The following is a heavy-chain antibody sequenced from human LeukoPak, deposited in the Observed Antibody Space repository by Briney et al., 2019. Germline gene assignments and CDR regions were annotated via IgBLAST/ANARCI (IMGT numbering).Heavy chain of an antibody. Sequence: GGSLRLSCAASGFTFSSYVMHWVRQAPGKGLEWVAVISYAGNNEYYADSVKGRLTISRDNSKNTLYLQMNSLRADDTAVYYCAKVESSGWYSIDYWGQGTLVTVSS. J-gene: IGHJ4*02. CDR3: AKVESSGWYSIDY. CDR2: ISYAGNNE. V-gene: IGHV3-30*18. CDR1: GFTFSSYV. D-gene: IGHD6-19*01.